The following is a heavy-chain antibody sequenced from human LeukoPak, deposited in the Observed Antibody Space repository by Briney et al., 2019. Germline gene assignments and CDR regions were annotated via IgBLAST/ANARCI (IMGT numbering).Heavy chain of an antibody. D-gene: IGHD1-26*01. Sequence: PGGSLRLSCAASGFTFSSYWMSWVRQAPGKGLEWVANIKQDGSEKYYVDSAKGRFTISRDNAKNSLYLQMNSLRAEDTAVYYCARESHSGSYYFDYWGQGSLVPVSS. V-gene: IGHV3-7*01. J-gene: IGHJ4*02. CDR3: ARESHSGSYYFDY. CDR1: GFTFSSYW. CDR2: IKQDGSEK.